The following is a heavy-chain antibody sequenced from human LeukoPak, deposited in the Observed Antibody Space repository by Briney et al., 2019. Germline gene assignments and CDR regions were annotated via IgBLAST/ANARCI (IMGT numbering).Heavy chain of an antibody. Sequence: SETLSLTCTVSGGSVSGYFWSWLRQSPGKGLEWIGYIYYRGRTLYSPSLKSRVTMSVDTSENQFSLRLSSVTAADTAVYYCARHDDVPVIRRGFDFWGQGTVVTVTS. D-gene: IGHD2-21*02. V-gene: IGHV4-59*08. CDR2: IYYRGRT. CDR3: ARHDDVPVIRRGFDF. J-gene: IGHJ4*02. CDR1: GGSVSGYF.